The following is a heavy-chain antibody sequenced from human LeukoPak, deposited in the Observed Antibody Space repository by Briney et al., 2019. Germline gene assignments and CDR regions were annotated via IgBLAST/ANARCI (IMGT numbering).Heavy chain of an antibody. Sequence: GGSLRLSCSASGFTFSSYSMNWVRQAPGKGLEWVSSISGSTNYIYYADSVKGRFTISRDNAKNSLYLQMNSLRAEDTAVYHCARDRRGYYGILTGYYVDYWGQGTLVTVSS. J-gene: IGHJ4*02. CDR3: ARDRRGYYGILTGYYVDY. CDR1: GFTFSSYS. D-gene: IGHD3-9*01. V-gene: IGHV3-21*01. CDR2: ISGSTNYI.